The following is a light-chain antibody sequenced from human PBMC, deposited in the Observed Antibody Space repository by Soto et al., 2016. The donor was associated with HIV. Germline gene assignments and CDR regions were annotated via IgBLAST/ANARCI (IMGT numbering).Light chain of an antibody. CDR2: DAS. V-gene: IGKV1-13*02. Sequence: AIQLTQSPSSLSASVGDRVTITCRASQGISSALAWYQQKPGKAPKLLIYDASSLESGVPSRFSGSGSGTDFTLTISSLQPEDFATYYCLQHNSYPKLTFGGGTKVEIK. CDR3: LQHNSYPKLT. CDR1: QGISSA. J-gene: IGKJ4*01.